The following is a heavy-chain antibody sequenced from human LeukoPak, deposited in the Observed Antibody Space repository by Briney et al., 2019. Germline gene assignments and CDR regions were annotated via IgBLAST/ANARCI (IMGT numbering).Heavy chain of an antibody. CDR2: INSDGSST. Sequence: GGSLRLSCEVSGFTFCSYWMHWVRQAPGKGLVWVSGINSDGSSTSYADSAKGRFTISRDNAKNTLYPQMNSLRAEDTAVYYCARSSNRADYYYYYGMDVWGQGTTVTVSS. V-gene: IGHV3-74*01. CDR3: ARSSNRADYYYYYGMDV. D-gene: IGHD1-14*01. CDR1: GFTFCSYW. J-gene: IGHJ6*02.